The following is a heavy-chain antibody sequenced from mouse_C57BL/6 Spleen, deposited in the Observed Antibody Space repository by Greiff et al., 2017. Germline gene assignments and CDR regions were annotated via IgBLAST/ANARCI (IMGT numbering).Heavy chain of an antibody. CDR2: IDPETGGT. D-gene: IGHD5-1-1*01. V-gene: IGHV1-15*01. J-gene: IGHJ3*01. CDR3: TRSGAYLSFAY. Sequence: QVQLQQSGAELVRPGASVTLSCKASGYTFTGYEMHWVKQTPVHGLEWIGAIDPETGGTAYNQKFKGKAILTADKSSSTAYMELRSLTSEDSAVYYCTRSGAYLSFAYWGQGTLVTVSA. CDR1: GYTFTGYE.